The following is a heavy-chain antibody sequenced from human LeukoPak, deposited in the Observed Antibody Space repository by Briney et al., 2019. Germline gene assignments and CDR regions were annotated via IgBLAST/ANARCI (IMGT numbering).Heavy chain of an antibody. D-gene: IGHD3-22*01. CDR3: ARLPYYYDSSGYYYYYGMDV. CDR1: GGSISSYY. J-gene: IGHJ6*02. Sequence: KASETLSLTCTVSGGSISSYYWSWIRQPPGKGLEWIGYIYYSGSTNYNPSLKSRVTISVDTSKNQFSLKLSSVTAADTAVYYCARLPYYYDSSGYYYYYGMDVWGQGTTVTVPS. V-gene: IGHV4-59*08. CDR2: IYYSGST.